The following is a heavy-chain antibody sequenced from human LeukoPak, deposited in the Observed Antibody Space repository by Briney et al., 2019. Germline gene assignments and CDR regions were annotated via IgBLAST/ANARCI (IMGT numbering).Heavy chain of an antibody. CDR3: ARDGKAARRPYGAFDI. Sequence: GGSLRLSCAASGFTFSSYSMNWVRQAPGKGLEWVSSISSSSSYIYYADSVKGRFTISRDNAKNSLYLQMNSLRAEDTAVYYCARDGKAARRPYGAFDIWGQGTMVTVSS. J-gene: IGHJ3*02. CDR2: ISSSSSYI. V-gene: IGHV3-21*01. CDR1: GFTFSSYS. D-gene: IGHD6-6*01.